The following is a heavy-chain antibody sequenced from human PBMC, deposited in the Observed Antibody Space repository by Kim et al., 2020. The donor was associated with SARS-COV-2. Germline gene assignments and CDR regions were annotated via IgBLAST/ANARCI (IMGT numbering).Heavy chain of an antibody. J-gene: IGHJ6*03. D-gene: IGHD2-2*02. CDR2: ISSSGSTI. CDR1: GFTFSDYY. CDR3: ARVEEELLYRYYYYYMDV. V-gene: IGHV3-11*01. Sequence: GGSLRLSCAASGFTFSDYYMSWIRQAPGKGLEWVSYISSSGSTIYYADSVKGRFTISRDNAKNSLYLQMNSLRAEDTAVYYCARVEEELLYRYYYYYMDVWGKGTTVTVSS.